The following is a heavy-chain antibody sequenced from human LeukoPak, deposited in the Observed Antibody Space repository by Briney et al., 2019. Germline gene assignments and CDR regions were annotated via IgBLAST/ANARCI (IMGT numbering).Heavy chain of an antibody. Sequence: ASVKVSCKASGYIFTNYYMHWVRQAPGQGLEWMGWINANSGDTKYADGFQGRVTMTRDTSISTAYMELSRLTFDDTAVYYCGRGSYWFDPWGQGTLVTVSS. CDR2: INANSGDT. D-gene: IGHD3-16*01. CDR3: GRGSYWFDP. CDR1: GYIFTNYY. J-gene: IGHJ5*02. V-gene: IGHV1-2*02.